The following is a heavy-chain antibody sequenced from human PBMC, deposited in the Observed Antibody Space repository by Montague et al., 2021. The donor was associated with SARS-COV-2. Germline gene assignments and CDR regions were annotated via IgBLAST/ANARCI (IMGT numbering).Heavy chain of an antibody. CDR1: GGSISSSSYY. D-gene: IGHD1-20*01. Sequence: SETLSLTCTVSGGSISSSSYYWGWIRQPPGKGLEWIGSIYYSGSTYYNPSLKSRVTISVDTSKNQFSLKLSSVTAADTAVYYCARDLGYNWNYYYYGMDVWGQGTTVTVSS. J-gene: IGHJ6*02. CDR3: ARDLGYNWNYYYYGMDV. CDR2: IYYSGST. V-gene: IGHV4-39*07.